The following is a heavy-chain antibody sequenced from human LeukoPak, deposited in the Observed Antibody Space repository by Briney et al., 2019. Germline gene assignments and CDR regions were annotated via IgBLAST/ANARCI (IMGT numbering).Heavy chain of an antibody. CDR3: ARTWFGELLFDY. V-gene: IGHV1-46*01. J-gene: IGHJ4*02. CDR1: GYTFTSYY. D-gene: IGHD3-10*01. Sequence: ASVKVSCKASGYTFTSYYMHWVRQAPGQGLEWMGIINPSGGSTSYARKFQGRVTMTRDTSTSTVYMELSSLRSEDTAVYYCARTWFGELLFDYWGQGTLVTVSS. CDR2: INPSGGST.